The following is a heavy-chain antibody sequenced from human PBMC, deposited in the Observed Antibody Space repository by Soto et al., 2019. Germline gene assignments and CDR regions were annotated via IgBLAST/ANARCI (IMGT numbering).Heavy chain of an antibody. Sequence: PGGSLRLSCAASGFSVSRNYMKWVRQAPGKGLEWVSVIYSGGNTYYADSVKGRFTISRDNSKNTLYLQMNSLSAEDTAVYYCARSGGNYWFDPWGQGTLVTVSS. J-gene: IGHJ5*02. D-gene: IGHD2-21*02. CDR1: GFSVSRNY. V-gene: IGHV3-66*01. CDR3: ARSGGNYWFDP. CDR2: IYSGGNT.